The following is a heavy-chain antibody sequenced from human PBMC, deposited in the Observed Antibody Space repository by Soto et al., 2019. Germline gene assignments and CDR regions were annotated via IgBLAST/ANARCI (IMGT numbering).Heavy chain of an antibody. CDR1: GFTFSSYW. Sequence: PGGSLRLSCAASGFTFSSYWMSWVRQAPGKGLEWVANIKQDGSEKYYVDSVKGRFTISRDNAKNSLYLQMNSLRAEDTAVYYCARDTAMVFGYYYYGMDVWGQGTTVTVSS. CDR2: IKQDGSEK. D-gene: IGHD5-18*01. V-gene: IGHV3-7*01. CDR3: ARDTAMVFGYYYYGMDV. J-gene: IGHJ6*02.